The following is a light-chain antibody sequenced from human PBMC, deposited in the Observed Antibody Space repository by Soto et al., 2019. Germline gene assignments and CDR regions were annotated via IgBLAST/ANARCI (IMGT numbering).Light chain of an antibody. V-gene: IGLV1-47*01. J-gene: IGLJ2*01. Sequence: QSVLTQPPSASGTPGQRVTISCSGSSSNIGSNYVYWYQQLPGTAPKLLIYRNSQRPSGVPDRFSGSKSGTSASLAISGLRSEDEADYCCATWDDSLSGVVFGGGTKLTVL. CDR1: SSNIGSNY. CDR3: ATWDDSLSGVV. CDR2: RNS.